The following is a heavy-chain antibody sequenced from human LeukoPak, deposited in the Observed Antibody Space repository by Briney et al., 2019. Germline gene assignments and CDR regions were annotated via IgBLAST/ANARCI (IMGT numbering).Heavy chain of an antibody. CDR3: ARQTGSGLFILP. CDR1: GGSISSSNW. Sequence: SETLSLTCAVSGGSISSSNWWSWVRQPPGKGLEWIGSIYYSGNNYYNASLKSQVSISIDTTKNQFSQRLTSVTAADTAVYYCARQTGSGLFILPGGQGTLVTVSS. J-gene: IGHJ4*02. D-gene: IGHD3/OR15-3a*01. CDR2: IYYSGNN. V-gene: IGHV4-39*01.